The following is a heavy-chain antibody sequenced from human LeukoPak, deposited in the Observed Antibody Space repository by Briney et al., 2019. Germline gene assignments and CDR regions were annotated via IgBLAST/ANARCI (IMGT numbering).Heavy chain of an antibody. CDR2: ISAYNGNT. Sequence: ASVKVSCKASGYTFTSYGISWVRQAPGQGLECMGWISAYNGNTNYAQKLQGRVTMTTDTSTSTAYMELRSLRSDDTAVYYCARPLKRGAVYYYDSSGYWYWFDPWGQGTLVTVSS. CDR3: ARPLKRGAVYYYDSSGYWYWFDP. CDR1: GYTFTSYG. D-gene: IGHD3-22*01. J-gene: IGHJ5*02. V-gene: IGHV1-18*01.